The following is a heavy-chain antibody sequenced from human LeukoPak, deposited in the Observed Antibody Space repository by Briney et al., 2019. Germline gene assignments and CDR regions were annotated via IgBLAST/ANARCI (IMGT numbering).Heavy chain of an antibody. D-gene: IGHD3-22*01. CDR2: IIPIFGTA. CDR3: ARVGVDYYDSSGYQYYFDY. J-gene: IGHJ4*02. CDR1: GGTFSSYA. V-gene: IGHV1-69*01. Sequence: ASVKVSCKASGGTFSSYAISWVRQAPGQRLEWMGGIIPIFGTANYAQKFQGRVTITADESTSTAYMELSSLRSEDTAVYYCARVGVDYYDSSGYQYYFDYWGQGTLVTVSS.